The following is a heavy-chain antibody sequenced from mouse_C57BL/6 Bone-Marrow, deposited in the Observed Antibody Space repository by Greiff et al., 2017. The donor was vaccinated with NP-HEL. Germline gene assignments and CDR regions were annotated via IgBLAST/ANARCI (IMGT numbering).Heavy chain of an antibody. CDR3: ERKSGTVVFDY. J-gene: IGHJ2*01. D-gene: IGHD1-1*01. CDR1: GYTFTSYW. Sequence: VQLQESGAELVKPGASVKLSFKASGYTFTSYWMHWLTQRPAPGLEWIGMIHPNSGRTNYNEKFKSKATLTVDNSSNKDYIQLSILTSEDSAVYYCERKSGTVVFDYWGQGTTLTVSS. V-gene: IGHV1-64*01. CDR2: IHPNSGRT.